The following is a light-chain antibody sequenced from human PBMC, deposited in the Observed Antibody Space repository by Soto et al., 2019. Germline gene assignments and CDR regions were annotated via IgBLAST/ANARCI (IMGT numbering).Light chain of an antibody. CDR2: RTS. Sequence: EIVLTQSPGTLSLSPGERATLSCRASQSVSSSYLAWYQQKPGQAPRLLIYRTSNRATGIPDRFSGSGSGTDFTLTISSLEPEDFAVYYCQQYGSSPPITFGQGTRLEIK. CDR3: QQYGSSPPIT. CDR1: QSVSSSY. J-gene: IGKJ5*01. V-gene: IGKV3-20*01.